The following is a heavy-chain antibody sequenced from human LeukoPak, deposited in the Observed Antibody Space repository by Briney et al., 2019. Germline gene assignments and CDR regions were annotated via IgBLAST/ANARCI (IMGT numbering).Heavy chain of an antibody. J-gene: IGHJ4*02. Sequence: PSETLSLTCAAYGGSFSGYYWSWIRQPPGKGLEWIGEINHSGSTNYNPSLKSRVTISVDTSKNQFSLKLSSVTAADTAVYYCARVSDCSSTSCLDYWGQGTLVTVSS. CDR3: ARVSDCSSTSCLDY. CDR2: INHSGST. CDR1: GGSFSGYY. D-gene: IGHD2-2*01. V-gene: IGHV4-34*01.